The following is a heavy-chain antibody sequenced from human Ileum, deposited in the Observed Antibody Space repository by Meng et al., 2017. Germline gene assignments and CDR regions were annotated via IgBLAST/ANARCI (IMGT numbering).Heavy chain of an antibody. CDR2: ICDSGST. J-gene: IGHJ4*02. CDR1: GGSMSGYC. Sequence: GSLRLSCTVSGGSMSGYCWSWVRQPPGKGLEWIGYICDSGSTNYNPSLKSRLTMSMDTSKNHFSLKLSSVTAADTAAYYCGRDNWGPIDYWGQGMLVTVSS. D-gene: IGHD7-27*01. CDR3: GRDNWGPIDY. V-gene: IGHV4-59*01.